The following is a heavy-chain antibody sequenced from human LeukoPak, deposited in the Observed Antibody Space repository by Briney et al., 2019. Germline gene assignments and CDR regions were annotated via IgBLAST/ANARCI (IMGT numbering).Heavy chain of an antibody. V-gene: IGHV4-59*01. J-gene: IGHJ3*02. CDR3: ARDRGYSYGYSFDM. D-gene: IGHD5-18*01. CDR1: GGSISDYY. CDR2: IYYTGGT. Sequence: PSETLSLTCTVSGGSISDYYWSWIRQPPGKGLEWIGYIYYTGGTNYNPSLKSRVTISVDTSKIHFSLKLNSVTAADTAVYYCARDRGYSYGYSFDMWGQGTMVTVSS.